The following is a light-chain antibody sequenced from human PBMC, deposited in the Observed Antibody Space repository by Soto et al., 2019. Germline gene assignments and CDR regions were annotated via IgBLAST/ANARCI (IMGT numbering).Light chain of an antibody. J-gene: IGLJ1*01. CDR2: DVT. Sequence: VLTQPRSVSASPGQSVTISCTGTSSVVGRYDYVSWYQQHPGKAPKLIVYDVTERPSGVPDRFSGSKSGNTASLTISGLQAEDEADYSCCSFAGSYSYVFGTGTKVTVL. V-gene: IGLV2-11*01. CDR3: CSFAGSYSYV. CDR1: SSVVGRYDY.